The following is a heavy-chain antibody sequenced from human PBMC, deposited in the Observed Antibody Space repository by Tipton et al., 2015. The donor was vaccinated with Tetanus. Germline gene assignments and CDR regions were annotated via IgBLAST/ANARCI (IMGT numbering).Heavy chain of an antibody. CDR3: ARVGITGTTDCYFDY. Sequence: TLSLTCTVSGGSISSSSYYWGWIRQPPGKGLEWIGSIYYSGSTYYNPSLKSRVTISVDTSKNQFSLQLNSVTPEDTAVYYCARVGITGTTDCYFDYWGQGTLVTVSS. CDR1: GGSISSSSYY. CDR2: IYYSGST. D-gene: IGHD1-7*01. V-gene: IGHV4-39*01. J-gene: IGHJ4*02.